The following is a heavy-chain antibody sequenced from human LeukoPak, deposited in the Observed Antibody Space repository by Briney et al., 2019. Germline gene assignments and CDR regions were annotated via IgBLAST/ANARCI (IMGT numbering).Heavy chain of an antibody. J-gene: IGHJ4*02. V-gene: IGHV4-34*01. D-gene: IGHD3-10*01. Sequence: PSETLSLTCAVYGGSFSGYYWSWIRQPPGKGLEWIGEINHSGSTNYNPSLKSRVTISVDTSKNQFSLKLSSVTAADTAVYYCARLGSGSYYLGLDYWGQGTLVTVSS. CDR2: INHSGST. CDR1: GGSFSGYY. CDR3: ARLGSGSYYLGLDY.